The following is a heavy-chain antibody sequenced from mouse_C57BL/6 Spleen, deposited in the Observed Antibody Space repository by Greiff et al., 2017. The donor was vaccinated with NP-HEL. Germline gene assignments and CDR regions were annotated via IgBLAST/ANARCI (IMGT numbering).Heavy chain of an antibody. D-gene: IGHD2-3*01. J-gene: IGHJ3*01. CDR1: GYTFTDYY. V-gene: IGHV1-26*01. CDR2: INPNNGGT. Sequence: VQLQQSGPELVKPGASVKISCKASGYTFTDYYMNWVKQSHGKSLEWIGDINPNNGGTSYNQKFKGKATLTVDKSSSTAYMELRSLTSEDSAVYYCARSLIYDGYYGFAYWGQGTLVTVSA. CDR3: ARSLIYDGYYGFAY.